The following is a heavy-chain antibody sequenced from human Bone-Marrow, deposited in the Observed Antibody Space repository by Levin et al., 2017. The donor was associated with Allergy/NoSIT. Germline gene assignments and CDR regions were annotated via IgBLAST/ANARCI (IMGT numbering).Heavy chain of an antibody. D-gene: IGHD6-25*01. Sequence: SETLSLTCAVSGYSISNGHYWGWIRQPPGKGLEWIGSIFHSGSTYYNPSLKSRVTISVDTSKNQFSLKLSSVTAADTAVYYCARGATFSSGWADYWGQGTLVTVSS. J-gene: IGHJ4*02. CDR3: ARGATFSSGWADY. CDR1: GYSISNGHY. V-gene: IGHV4-38-2*01. CDR2: IFHSGST.